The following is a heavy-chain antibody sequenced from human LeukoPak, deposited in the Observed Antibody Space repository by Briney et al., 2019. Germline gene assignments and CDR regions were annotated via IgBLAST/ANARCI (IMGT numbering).Heavy chain of an antibody. J-gene: IGHJ3*02. CDR2: IYYSGSA. CDR3: ARVRYFDDNDAFEI. V-gene: IGHV4-59*01. Sequence: PSETLSLACTVSGGSISSYYWSWIRQPPGKGLECIGYIYYSGSADYNPSLKSRVTISVDTSQNQFSLKVNSVTAADTAVYYFARVRYFDDNDAFEIWGQGTMVTVSS. CDR1: GGSISSYY. D-gene: IGHD3-9*01.